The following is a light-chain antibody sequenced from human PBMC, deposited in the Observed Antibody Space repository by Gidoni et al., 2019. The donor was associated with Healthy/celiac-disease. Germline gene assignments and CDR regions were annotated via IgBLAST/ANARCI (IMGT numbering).Light chain of an antibody. CDR3: QQSYSTPRAWT. CDR2: AAS. V-gene: IGKV1-39*01. Sequence: TITCRASQSISSYLNWYQQKPGKAPKLLIYAASSLQSGVPSRFSGSGSGTDFTLTISSLQPEDFATYYCQQSYSTPRAWTFGQGTKVEIK. J-gene: IGKJ1*01. CDR1: QSISSY.